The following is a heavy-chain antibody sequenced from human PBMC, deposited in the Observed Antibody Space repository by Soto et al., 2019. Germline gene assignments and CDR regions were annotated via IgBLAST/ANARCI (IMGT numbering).Heavy chain of an antibody. CDR3: VRGVLS. V-gene: IGHV4-31*02. CDR2: IHHSGST. Sequence: WTWIRQHPGKGLEWIGNIHHSGSTFYNPSLKSRVSISVDTSKNQFSLKLSSVTAADTAVYLCVRGVLSWCQGTLVTVSS. D-gene: IGHD3-10*01. J-gene: IGHJ1*01.